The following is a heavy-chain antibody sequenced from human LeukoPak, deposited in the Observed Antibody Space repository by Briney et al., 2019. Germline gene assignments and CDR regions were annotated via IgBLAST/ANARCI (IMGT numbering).Heavy chain of an antibody. CDR3: GSLTYYDILTGYSNGPDAFDI. CDR2: IIPIFGTA. Sequence: ASVKVSCKASGGTFSSYAISWVRQAPGQGLEWMGGIIPIFGTANYAQKFQGRVTITADKSTSTAYMELSSLRSEDTAVYYCGSLTYYDILTGYSNGPDAFDIWGQGTMVTVSS. D-gene: IGHD3-9*01. CDR1: GGTFSSYA. V-gene: IGHV1-69*06. J-gene: IGHJ3*02.